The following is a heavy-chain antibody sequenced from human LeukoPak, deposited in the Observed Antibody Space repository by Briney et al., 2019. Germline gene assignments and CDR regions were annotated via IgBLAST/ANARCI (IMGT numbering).Heavy chain of an antibody. Sequence: GGSLRLSCAASGFTFSNAWMSWVRQAPGKGLESVGRIKSKTDGGTTDYAAPVKGRFTISRDDSKNTLYLQMNSLKTEDTAVYYCTTDKYGEIFDYWGQGTLVTVSS. D-gene: IGHD4-17*01. V-gene: IGHV3-15*01. CDR2: IKSKTDGGTT. J-gene: IGHJ4*02. CDR1: GFTFSNAW. CDR3: TTDKYGEIFDY.